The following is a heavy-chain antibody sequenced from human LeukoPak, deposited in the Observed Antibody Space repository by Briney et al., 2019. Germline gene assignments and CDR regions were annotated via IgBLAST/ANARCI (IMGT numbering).Heavy chain of an antibody. CDR2: INAGNGNT. V-gene: IGHV1-3*01. Sequence: ASVKASCKASGYTFTSYAMHWVRQAPGQRLEWMGWINAGNGNTKYSQKFQGRVTITRDTSASTAYMELSSLRSEDTAVYYCARGGASSSWYYNWFDPWGQGTLVTVSS. CDR1: GYTFTSYA. J-gene: IGHJ5*02. D-gene: IGHD6-13*01. CDR3: ARGGASSSWYYNWFDP.